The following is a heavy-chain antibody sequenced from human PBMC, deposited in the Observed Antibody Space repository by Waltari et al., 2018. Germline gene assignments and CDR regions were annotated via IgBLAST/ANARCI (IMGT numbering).Heavy chain of an antibody. CDR2: ISYDGITK. CDR1: GFTFSSYG. J-gene: IGHJ4*02. CDR3: AKELFIVGATPFDY. D-gene: IGHD1-26*01. V-gene: IGHV3-30*18. Sequence: QVQLVESGGGVVQPGRSLRLSCDASGFTFSSYGIHWVRQAPGKGLEWVAVISYDGITKYYADSVKGQFTISRDNSKNTLYLQMNSLRADDTAVYYCAKELFIVGATPFDYWGQGTLVTVSS.